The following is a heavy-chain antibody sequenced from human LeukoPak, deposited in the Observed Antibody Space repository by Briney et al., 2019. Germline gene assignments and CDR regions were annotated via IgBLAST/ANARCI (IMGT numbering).Heavy chain of an antibody. CDR2: IYSSGST. V-gene: IGHV4-30-4*01. D-gene: IGHD3-10*01. Sequence: SETLSLTCTVSGGSISSGDYYWSWIRQPPGKGLEWIGYIYSSGSTSYNPSLKSRVTISLDTSKNQFSLKLSSVTAADTAVYYCARLREYAFDIWGQGTVVTVSS. CDR1: GGSISSGDYY. CDR3: ARLREYAFDI. J-gene: IGHJ3*02.